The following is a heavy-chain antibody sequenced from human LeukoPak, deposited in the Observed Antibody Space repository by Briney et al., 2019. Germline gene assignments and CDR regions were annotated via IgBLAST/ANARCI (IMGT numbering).Heavy chain of an antibody. V-gene: IGHV3-9*03. CDR3: AKASVDSSGYYHGFDY. Sequence: PGGSLRLSCAASGFTFDDYAMHWVRQAPGKGLEWVSGISWNSGSIGYADSVKGRFTISRDNAKNSLYLQMNGLRAEDMALYYCAKASVDSSGYYHGFDYWGQGTLVTVSS. CDR2: ISWNSGSI. J-gene: IGHJ4*02. D-gene: IGHD3-22*01. CDR1: GFTFDDYA.